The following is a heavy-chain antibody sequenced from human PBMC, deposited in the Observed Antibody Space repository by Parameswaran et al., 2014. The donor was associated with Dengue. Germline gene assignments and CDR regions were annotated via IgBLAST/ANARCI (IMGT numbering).Heavy chain of an antibody. J-gene: IGHJ4*02. V-gene: IGHV4-30-4*01. CDR3: ARGLQNLIGAPFDY. CDR2: IYYSGIT. D-gene: IGHD3-10*01. Sequence: WIRQPPGKGLEWIGYIYYSGITYYNPPLKSRVTISVDTSRNQFSLKLSSVTAADTAVYYCARGLQNLIGAPFDYWGQGTLVTVSS.